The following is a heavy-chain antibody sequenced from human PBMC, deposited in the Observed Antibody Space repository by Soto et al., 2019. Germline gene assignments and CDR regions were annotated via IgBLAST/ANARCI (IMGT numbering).Heavy chain of an antibody. Sequence: EVQLVETGGGLIQPGGSLRLSCAASGFSISSNYMTWVRQAPGKGLEWVSLLYSGGTSYYAASVKGRFTISRDNSKNTLFIQMKRLKTEDTAVYYCARGQQVSTIRGVQGFDYWGQGTLVTVSS. J-gene: IGHJ4*02. CDR1: GFSISSNY. D-gene: IGHD3-10*01. CDR2: LYSGGTS. CDR3: ARGQQVSTIRGVQGFDY. V-gene: IGHV3-53*02.